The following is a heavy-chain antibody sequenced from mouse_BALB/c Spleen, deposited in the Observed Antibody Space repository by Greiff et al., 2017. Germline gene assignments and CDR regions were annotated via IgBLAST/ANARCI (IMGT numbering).Heavy chain of an antibody. D-gene: IGHD1-1*01. CDR3: ARSPTTGRRYFDG. V-gene: IGHV1-7*01. CDR1: GYTFTSYW. Sequence: VQLQESGAELAKPGASVKMSCKASGYTFTSYWMHWVKQRPGQGLEWIGYINPSTGYTEYNQKFKDKATLTADKSSSTAYMQLSSLTSEDSAVYYCARSPTTGRRYFDGWGAGTTVTVSS. J-gene: IGHJ1*01. CDR2: INPSTGYT.